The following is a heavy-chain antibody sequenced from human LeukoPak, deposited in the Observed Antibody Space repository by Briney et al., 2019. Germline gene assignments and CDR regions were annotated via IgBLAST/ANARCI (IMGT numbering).Heavy chain of an antibody. V-gene: IGHV3-7*01. Sequence: GGSLRLSCAASGFTFTTYWMSWVRQAPGKGLEWVANIDNGGSDKYYVDSVEGRFTISRDNAKNSLYLQMNSLRAEDTAVYYCARERWLQPDYWGQGILVTVSS. CDR3: ARERWLQPDY. D-gene: IGHD5-24*01. CDR2: IDNGGSDK. CDR1: GFTFTTYW. J-gene: IGHJ4*02.